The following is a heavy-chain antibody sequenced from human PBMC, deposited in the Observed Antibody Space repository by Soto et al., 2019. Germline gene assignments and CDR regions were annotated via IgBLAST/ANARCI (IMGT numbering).Heavy chain of an antibody. CDR1: GFTFDDYT. J-gene: IGHJ5*02. CDR2: ISWDGGST. V-gene: IGHV3-43*01. CDR3: ARETYGDYVGYFDP. Sequence: GGSLRLSCAASGFTFDDYTMHWVRQAPGKGLEWVSLISWDGGSTYYADSVKGRFTISRDNSKNSLYLQMNSLRTEDTAVYYCARETYGDYVGYFDPWGQGIQVTVSS. D-gene: IGHD4-17*01.